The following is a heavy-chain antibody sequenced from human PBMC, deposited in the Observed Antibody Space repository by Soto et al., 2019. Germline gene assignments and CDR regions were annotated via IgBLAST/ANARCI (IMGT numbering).Heavy chain of an antibody. CDR3: AQFPFEGYNSYLDY. CDR1: GGSISTGGW. D-gene: IGHD3-22*01. CDR2: ISQSGTT. V-gene: IGHV4-4*02. Sequence: PSETLSLTCDVSGGSISTGGWWSWVRQPPGKGLEWIGQISQSGTTNYNPSLESRVTISMDKSKNQFSLHLTAVTAADTAVYFCAQFPFEGYNSYLDYWGPGTLVTVSS. J-gene: IGHJ4*02.